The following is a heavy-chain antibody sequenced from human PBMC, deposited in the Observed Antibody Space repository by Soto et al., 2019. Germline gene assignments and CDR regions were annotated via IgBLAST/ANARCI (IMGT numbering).Heavy chain of an antibody. J-gene: IGHJ4*02. CDR1: GYTFISYG. V-gene: IGHV1-18*01. CDR3: VRDPVAGTYLDY. Sequence: QVQLVQSGAEVKKPGASVKVSCKASGYTFISYGISWVRQAPGQGLEWMGWINAFNGNTNYEQKLQGRVTMTRDTSTSTAYMELRSLRSDDTAVYYCVRDPVAGTYLDYWGQGTLVTVSS. D-gene: IGHD6-19*01. CDR2: INAFNGNT.